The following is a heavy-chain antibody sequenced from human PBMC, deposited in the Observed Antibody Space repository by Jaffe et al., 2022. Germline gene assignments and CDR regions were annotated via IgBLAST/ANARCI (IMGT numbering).Heavy chain of an antibody. CDR2: IYYSGST. CDR3: ARGSSDTLSDY. CDR1: GGSISSYY. V-gene: IGHV4-59*01. J-gene: IGHJ4*02. Sequence: QVQLQESGPGLVKPSETLSLTCTVSGGSISSYYWSWIRQPPGKGLEWIGYIYYSGSTNYNPSLKSRVTISVDTSKNQFSLKLSSVTAADTAVYYCARGSSDTLSDYWGQGTLVTVSS. D-gene: IGHD2-15*01.